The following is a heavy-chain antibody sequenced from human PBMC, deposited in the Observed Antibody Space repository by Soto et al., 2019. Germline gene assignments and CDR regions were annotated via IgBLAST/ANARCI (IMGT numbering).Heavy chain of an antibody. J-gene: IGHJ4*02. CDR1: GGTFSSYA. Sequence: WASVKVSCKASGGTFSSYAISWVRQAPGQGLEWMGGIIPIFGTANYAQKFQGRVTITADESTSTAYMELSSLRSEDTAVYYCARGGPWIQLYHLDYWGQGTLVTVS. V-gene: IGHV1-69*13. CDR3: ARGGPWIQLYHLDY. CDR2: IIPIFGTA. D-gene: IGHD5-18*01.